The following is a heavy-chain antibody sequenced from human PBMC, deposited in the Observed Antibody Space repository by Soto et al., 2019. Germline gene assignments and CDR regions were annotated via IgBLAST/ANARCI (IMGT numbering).Heavy chain of an antibody. CDR3: ARARWELLNNALDI. J-gene: IGHJ3*02. CDR1: GFTFRDYW. V-gene: IGHV3-7*01. D-gene: IGHD1-26*01. Sequence: SGGSLRLSCAGSGFTFRDYWMSWVRQAPGKGLEWVANINHDGSEKEYVDSLKGRVTISRDNAKNSLYLQMNSLRAEDTALYYCARARWELLNNALDIWGQGTMVTVSS. CDR2: INHDGSEK.